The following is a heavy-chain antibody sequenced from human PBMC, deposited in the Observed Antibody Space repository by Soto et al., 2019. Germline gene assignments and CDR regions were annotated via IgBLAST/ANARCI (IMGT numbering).Heavy chain of an antibody. CDR3: AHRVLRTVFGLVTTTAIYFDF. CDR2: IYWDDEK. CDR1: GFSLSTSGVG. D-gene: IGHD3-3*01. V-gene: IGHV2-5*02. J-gene: IGHJ4*02. Sequence: QITLNESGPTLVKPTETLTLTCTFSGFSLSTSGVGVGWIRQSPGKAPEWLALIYWDDEKRYSASLKSRLTIIKDTSKNQVVLTMANLDPADTATYHCAHRVLRTVFGLVTTTAIYFDFWGQGTPVAVSS.